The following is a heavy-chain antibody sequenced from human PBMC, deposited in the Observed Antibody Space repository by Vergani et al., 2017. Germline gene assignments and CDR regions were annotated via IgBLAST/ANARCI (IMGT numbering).Heavy chain of an antibody. CDR2: INPNSGGT. Sequence: QVQLVQSGAEVKKPGASVKVSCKASGYTFTGYYMHWVRQAPGQGLEWMGWINPNSGGTNYAQKFQGRVTMTRDTSISTAYMELSRLRSDDTAVYYCARNAPGGTIGHFYYYYYYMDVWGKGTTVTVSS. CDR1: GYTFTGYY. D-gene: IGHD1-26*01. CDR3: ARNAPGGTIGHFYYYYYYMDV. J-gene: IGHJ6*03. V-gene: IGHV1-2*02.